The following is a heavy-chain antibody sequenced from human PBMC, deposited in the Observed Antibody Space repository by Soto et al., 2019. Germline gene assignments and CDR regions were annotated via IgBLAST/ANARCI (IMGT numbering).Heavy chain of an antibody. J-gene: IGHJ6*02. Sequence: GGSLRLSCAASGFTFSNAWMNWVRQAPGKGLEWVGRIKSKTDGGTTDYAAPVKGRFTISRDDSKNTLYLQMNSLKTEDTVVYYCTTSIAAQGYYYGMDVWGQGTTVTVSS. D-gene: IGHD6-6*01. CDR2: IKSKTDGGTT. CDR3: TTSIAAQGYYYGMDV. CDR1: GFTFSNAW. V-gene: IGHV3-15*07.